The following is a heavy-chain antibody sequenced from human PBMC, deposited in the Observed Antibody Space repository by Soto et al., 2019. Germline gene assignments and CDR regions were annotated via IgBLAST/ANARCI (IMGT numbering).Heavy chain of an antibody. J-gene: IGHJ6*02. V-gene: IGHV4-39*01. CDR1: GGSISSSSYY. CDR3: AVDYDFWSGPYYYYGMDV. CDR2: IYYSGST. Sequence: SETLSLTCTVSGGSISSSSYYWGWIRQPPGKGPEWIGSIYYSGSTYYNPSLKSRVTISVDTSKNQFSLKLSSVTAADTAVYYCAVDYDFWSGPYYYYGMDVWGQGTTVTVSS. D-gene: IGHD3-3*01.